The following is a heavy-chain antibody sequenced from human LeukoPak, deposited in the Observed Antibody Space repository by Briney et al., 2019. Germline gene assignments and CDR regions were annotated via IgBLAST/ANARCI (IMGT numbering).Heavy chain of an antibody. CDR1: GGSFSGYY. V-gene: IGHV4-34*01. CDR2: INHSGST. J-gene: IGHJ6*02. CDR3: ARSTSHYYGMDV. Sequence: PSETLSLTCAVYGGSFSGYYWSWIRQPPGKGLEWIGEINHSGSTNYNPSLKSRVTISVDTSKNQFSLKLSSVTAADTAVYYCARSTSHYYGMDVWGQGTTVTVSS. D-gene: IGHD4-17*01.